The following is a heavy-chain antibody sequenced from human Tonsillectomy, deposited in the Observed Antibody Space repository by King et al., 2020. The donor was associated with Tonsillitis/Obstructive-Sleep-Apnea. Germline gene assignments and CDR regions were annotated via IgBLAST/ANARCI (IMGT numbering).Heavy chain of an antibody. D-gene: IGHD6-19*01. J-gene: IGHJ6*02. CDR1: GISLSNARMG. CDR3: ARIRAVAGTVYYYGMDV. Sequence: VTLKESGPVLVKPTETLTLTCTVSGISLSNARMGVSWIRQPPGKALEWLAHIFSNDEKSYNTSLKSRLTISKDTSKSQVVLTMTNMDPVDTATYYCARIRAVAGTVYYYGMDVWGQGTPVTVSS. CDR2: IFSNDEK. V-gene: IGHV2-26*01.